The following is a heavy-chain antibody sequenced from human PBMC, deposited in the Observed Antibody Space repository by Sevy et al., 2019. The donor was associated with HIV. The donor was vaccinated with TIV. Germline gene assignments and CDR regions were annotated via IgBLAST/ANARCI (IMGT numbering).Heavy chain of an antibody. Sequence: SETLSLTCTVSGDSVSGGNYYWSWIRQPPGKGLEWIGYIYYSGSTNYNPSLKSRVTISIDTSKNQFSRRLTSVTAADTAVYYCARGLFDYWGQGTLVTVSS. V-gene: IGHV4-61*01. CDR2: IYYSGST. CDR3: ARGLFDY. CDR1: GDSVSGGNYY. J-gene: IGHJ4*02.